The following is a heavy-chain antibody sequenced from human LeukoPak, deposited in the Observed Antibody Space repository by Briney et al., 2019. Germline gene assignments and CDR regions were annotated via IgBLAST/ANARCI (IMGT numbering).Heavy chain of an antibody. J-gene: IGHJ4*02. Sequence: PGRSLRLSCAASGFTFDDYAMHWVRQAPGKGLEWVSGISWNSGSIGYADSVKGRFTISRDNAKNSLYLQMNSLRAEDTALYYCARFYCSSTSCLEDYWGQGTLVTVSS. CDR2: ISWNSGSI. D-gene: IGHD2-2*01. CDR1: GFTFDDYA. CDR3: ARFYCSSTSCLEDY. V-gene: IGHV3-9*01.